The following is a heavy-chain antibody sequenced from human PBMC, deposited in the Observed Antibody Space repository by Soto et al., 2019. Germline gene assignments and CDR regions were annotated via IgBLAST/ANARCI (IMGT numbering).Heavy chain of an antibody. V-gene: IGHV1-69*12. CDR2: IIPIFGTA. Sequence: QVQLVQSGAEVKKPGSSVKVSSKASGGTFSSYAISWVRQAPGQGLEWMGGIIPIFGTADYAQKFQGRVTIAADESTSTSTAYMELSTPRSEDTAVYYCASHGGNVRYYYYGMDVWGQGTTVTVSS. J-gene: IGHJ6*02. D-gene: IGHD2-15*01. CDR3: ASHGGNVRYYYYGMDV. CDR1: GGTFSSYA.